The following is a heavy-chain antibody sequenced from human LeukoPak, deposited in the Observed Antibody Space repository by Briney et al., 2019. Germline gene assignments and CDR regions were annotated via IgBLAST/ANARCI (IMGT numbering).Heavy chain of an antibody. V-gene: IGHV3-33*01. D-gene: IGHD2-15*01. CDR2: IWYDGSNK. Sequence: GRSLRLSCAASGFTFSSYGMHWVRQAPGKRLEWVAVIWYDGSNKYYADSVKGRFTISRDNFKNTLYLQMNSLRAEDTAVYYCARGPSLYCSGGSCYSGWFDPWGQGTLVTVSS. CDR3: ARGPSLYCSGGSCYSGWFDP. J-gene: IGHJ5*02. CDR1: GFTFSSYG.